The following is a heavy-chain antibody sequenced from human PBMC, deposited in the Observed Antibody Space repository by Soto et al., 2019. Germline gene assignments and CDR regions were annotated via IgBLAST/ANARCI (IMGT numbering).Heavy chain of an antibody. CDR3: ARLLLWFGSYYYYYGMDV. V-gene: IGHV1-18*01. Sequence: QVQLVQSGAEVKKPGASVKVSCKASGYTFTSYGISWVRQAPGQGLEWMGWISAYNGNTNYAQKLQGRVTMTTDTSTSTAYMELRSRGADDTAVYYCARLLLWFGSYYYYYGMDVGGQGTRVPVPS. CDR1: GYTFTSYG. CDR2: ISAYNGNT. J-gene: IGHJ6*02. D-gene: IGHD3-10*01.